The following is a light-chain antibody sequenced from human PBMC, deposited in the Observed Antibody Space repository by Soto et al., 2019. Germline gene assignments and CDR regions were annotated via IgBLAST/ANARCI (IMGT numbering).Light chain of an antibody. Sequence: EIVLTQSPDTLSLSPGERATISCRASQGVRSNYLAWNQQKPGQAPRFLIYDASSRATGIPDRFSGSGSGTDFTLTISRLEPEDFAVYYCQQYGSTPLTFGGGTKVDIK. J-gene: IGKJ4*01. CDR1: QGVRSNY. CDR2: DAS. V-gene: IGKV3-20*01. CDR3: QQYGSTPLT.